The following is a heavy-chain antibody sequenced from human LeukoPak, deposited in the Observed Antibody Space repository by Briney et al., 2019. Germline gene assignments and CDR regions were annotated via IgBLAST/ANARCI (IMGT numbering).Heavy chain of an antibody. V-gene: IGHV4-30-2*01. Sequence: SETLSLTCAVSGGSISSGGYSWSWIRQPPGKGLEWIGYIYHSGSTYYNPSLKSRVTISVDTSKNQFSLKLSSVTAADTAVYYCARVSTTDYYGSGSYPEGFDPWGQGTLVTVSS. CDR3: ARVSTTDYYGSGSYPEGFDP. CDR1: GGSISSGGYS. J-gene: IGHJ5*02. CDR2: IYHSGST. D-gene: IGHD3-10*01.